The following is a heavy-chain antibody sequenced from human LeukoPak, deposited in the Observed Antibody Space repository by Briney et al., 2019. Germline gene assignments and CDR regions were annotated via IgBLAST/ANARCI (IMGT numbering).Heavy chain of an antibody. Sequence: SVTVSFTASGGTFISYAISWVRQAPGQGVEWMGGIIPIFGTANYAQKFQGRVTITADESTSTAYMELSSLRSEDTAVYYCARDRGDGYNFPYSFDYWGQGTLVTVSS. CDR3: ARDRGDGYNFPYSFDY. CDR1: GGTFISYA. V-gene: IGHV1-69*13. D-gene: IGHD5-24*01. CDR2: IIPIFGTA. J-gene: IGHJ4*02.